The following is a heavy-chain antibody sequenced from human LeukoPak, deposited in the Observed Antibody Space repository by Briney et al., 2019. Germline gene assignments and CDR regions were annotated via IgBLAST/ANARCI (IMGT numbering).Heavy chain of an antibody. J-gene: IGHJ5*02. D-gene: IGHD2-15*01. V-gene: IGHV1-2*02. CDR3: ARLLGYCSGGSCRRLFDP. CDR1: GYTFTVYY. CDR2: IYPNSGGT. Sequence: ASVKVSCMASGYTFTVYYMHWVRQAPGQGLEWMGWIYPNSGGTNYAQKFQGRVTMTRDTSISTAYMELSRLRSDDAAVYYCARLLGYCSGGSCRRLFDPWGQGTLVTVSS.